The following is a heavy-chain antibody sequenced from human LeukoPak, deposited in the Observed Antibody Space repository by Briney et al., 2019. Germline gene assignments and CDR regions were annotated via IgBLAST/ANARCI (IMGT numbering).Heavy chain of an antibody. CDR3: TYNPDVVTSNT. Sequence: PGGSLRLSCAASGFIFRDYYMSWIRQAPGKGLEWVSYISSSSNYIYYADSVEGRFTISRDNSKNTLFLQMNSLRAEDTAVYYCTYNPDVVTSNTWGQGTLVTVSS. CDR2: ISSSSNYI. CDR1: GFIFRDYY. J-gene: IGHJ1*01. V-gene: IGHV3-11*06. D-gene: IGHD2-2*01.